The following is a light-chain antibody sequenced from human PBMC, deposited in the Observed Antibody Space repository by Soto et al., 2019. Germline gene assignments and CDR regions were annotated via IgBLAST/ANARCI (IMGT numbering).Light chain of an antibody. J-gene: IGLJ3*02. Sequence: SALTQPPSASGTPGQRVTISCSGGNSNIGSNTVNWYQQLPGTAPKLLISSNNQRPSGVPDRFSGSKSGTSASLAISGLQSEDEAGYYCAAWDDSLTGWVFGGGTQLTV. CDR2: SNN. V-gene: IGLV1-44*01. CDR3: AAWDDSLTGWV. CDR1: NSNIGSNT.